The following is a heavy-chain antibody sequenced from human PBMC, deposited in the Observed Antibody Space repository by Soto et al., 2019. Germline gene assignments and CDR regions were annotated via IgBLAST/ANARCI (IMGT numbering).Heavy chain of an antibody. CDR2: IDTDGRRS. J-gene: IGHJ4*02. D-gene: IGHD2-21*01. Sequence: GGSLRLSCAASGFTFSSNWMHWVRRLPGRGLVWVSRIDTDGRRSSYVDSVKGRFTISRDNAKNTLYLQMNSLRVEDTAVYYCARDGEGFWGQGTLVTVSS. V-gene: IGHV3-74*01. CDR3: ARDGEGF. CDR1: GFTFSSNW.